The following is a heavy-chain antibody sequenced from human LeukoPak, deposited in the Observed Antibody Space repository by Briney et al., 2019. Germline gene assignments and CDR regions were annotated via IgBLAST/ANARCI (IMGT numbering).Heavy chain of an antibody. Sequence: GASVKVSCKASVYTFTGYYMHWVRQAPGQGLEWMGWINPNSGGTNYAQKFQGRVTMTRDTSISTAYMELSRLRSDDTAVYYCARTVATIRWFDPWGQGTLVTVSS. CDR3: ARTVATIRWFDP. CDR2: INPNSGGT. D-gene: IGHD5-12*01. J-gene: IGHJ5*02. V-gene: IGHV1-2*02. CDR1: VYTFTGYY.